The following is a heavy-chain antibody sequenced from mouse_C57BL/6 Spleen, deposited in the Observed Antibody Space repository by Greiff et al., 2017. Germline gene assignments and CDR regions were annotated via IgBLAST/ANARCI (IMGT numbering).Heavy chain of an antibody. V-gene: IGHV1-18*01. CDR3: ARGLRPLYAMDY. CDR1: GYTFTDYN. Sequence: DVQLQESGPELVKPGASVKIPCTASGYTFTDYNMDWVKQSHGKSLEWIGDINPNNGGTIYNQKFKGKATLTVDKSSSTAYMELRSLTSEDTSVYYCARGLRPLYAMDYWGQGTSVTVSS. CDR2: INPNNGGT. J-gene: IGHJ4*01. D-gene: IGHD1-2*01.